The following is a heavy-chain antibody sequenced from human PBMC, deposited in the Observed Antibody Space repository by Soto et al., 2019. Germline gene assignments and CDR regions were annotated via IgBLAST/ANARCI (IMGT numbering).Heavy chain of an antibody. J-gene: IGHJ6*02. CDR2: MNPNSGNT. Sequence: QGQLVQSGAVMKKPGASVKVSCKASGYTFTSYDVHWGRQATGQGLEWMGWMNPNSGNTGYSQKFLGRVTMTRNTSISTADIELSSLRSDETAVYYCAREITDYGMDVWGQGTTVTVSS. V-gene: IGHV1-8*01. CDR1: GYTFTSYD. D-gene: IGHD3-16*01. CDR3: AREITDYGMDV.